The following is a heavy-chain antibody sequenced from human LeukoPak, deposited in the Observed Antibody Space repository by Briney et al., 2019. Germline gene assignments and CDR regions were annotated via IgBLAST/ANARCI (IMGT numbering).Heavy chain of an antibody. J-gene: IGHJ5*02. CDR2: INPNSGGT. CDR1: GYTFTGYY. Sequence: ASVKVSCKASGYTFTGYYMHWVRQAPGQGLEWMGWINPNSGGTNYAQKFQGRVTMTRDTSISTAYMELSRLRSDDTAVYYCARDFSLDFWSGPYNWFDPWGRGTLVTVSS. D-gene: IGHD3-3*01. V-gene: IGHV1-2*02. CDR3: ARDFSLDFWSGPYNWFDP.